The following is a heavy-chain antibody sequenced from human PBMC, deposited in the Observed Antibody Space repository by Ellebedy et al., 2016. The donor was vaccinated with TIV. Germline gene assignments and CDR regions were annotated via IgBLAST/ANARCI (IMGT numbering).Heavy chain of an antibody. CDR2: IYYSGTT. CDR3: AREVSGSYRRLDY. V-gene: IGHV4-59*11. J-gene: IGHJ4*02. CDR1: GGSLTNHF. Sequence: MPSETLSLTCTVSGGSLTNHFWSWIRQPPGKGLEWIASIYYSGTTIYNPSLRSRVTISVDTSKNQFSLKLSPVTAADTAVYYCAREVSGSYRRLDYWGQGTLVTVSS. D-gene: IGHD1-26*01.